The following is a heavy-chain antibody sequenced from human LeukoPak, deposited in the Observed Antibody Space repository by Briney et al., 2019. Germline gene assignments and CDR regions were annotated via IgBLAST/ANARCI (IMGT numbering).Heavy chain of an antibody. CDR1: GFTFSSYG. CDR2: ISYDGSNK. Sequence: GGSLRLSCAASGFTFSSYGMHWGRQAPGKGLEWVAVISYDGSNKYYADSVKGRFTISRDNSKNTLYLQMNSLRAEDTAVYYCAKERSGIAVAGTFDYWGQGTLVTVSS. CDR3: AKERSGIAVAGTFDY. J-gene: IGHJ4*02. D-gene: IGHD6-19*01. V-gene: IGHV3-30*18.